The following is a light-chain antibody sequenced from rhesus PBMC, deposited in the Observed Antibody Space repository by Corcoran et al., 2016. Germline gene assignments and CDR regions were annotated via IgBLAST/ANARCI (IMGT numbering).Light chain of an antibody. CDR1: NSDIGGYNR. J-gene: IGLJ1*01. Sequence: QAAPTQSPSVSGSPGQSVTISCTGTNSDIGGYNRVSWYQQHPDKAPKLMIYEISQRPSGVSDRFSGSKSGNPASLTISGLQADEEADYYGSAYASSNTYIFGSGTRLTVL. V-gene: IGLV2-13*03. CDR3: SAYASSNTYI. CDR2: EIS.